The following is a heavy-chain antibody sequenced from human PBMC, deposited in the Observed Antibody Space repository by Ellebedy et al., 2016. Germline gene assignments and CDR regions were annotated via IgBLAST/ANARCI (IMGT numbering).Heavy chain of an antibody. CDR2: INGAGSNI. D-gene: IGHD5-12*01. CDR1: GFSLSDYW. J-gene: IGHJ5*02. CDR3: TRGLAGYGRFDP. V-gene: IGHV3-74*01. Sequence: GESLKISXVASGFSLSDYWMHWVRQGPGKGLEWVSRINGAGSNIYYADSVKGRFTISRDSAKNTLYLQVISLRTEDTAIYYCTRGLAGYGRFDPWGQGTLVSVSS.